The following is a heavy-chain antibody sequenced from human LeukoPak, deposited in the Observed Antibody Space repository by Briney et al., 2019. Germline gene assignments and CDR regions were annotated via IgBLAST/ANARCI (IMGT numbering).Heavy chain of an antibody. V-gene: IGHV3-21*01. CDR1: GFTFSSYS. D-gene: IGHD3-3*01. CDR3: AKGYYDFWSGYFGYDYMDV. J-gene: IGHJ6*03. Sequence: GGSLRLSCEASGFTFSSYSMNWVRQAPGKGLEWVSAISSSSDYIFYADSVKGRFTISRDNAKNSLYLQMHSLRAEDTAVYYCAKGYYDFWSGYFGYDYMDVWGKGTTVTVSS. CDR2: ISSSSDYI.